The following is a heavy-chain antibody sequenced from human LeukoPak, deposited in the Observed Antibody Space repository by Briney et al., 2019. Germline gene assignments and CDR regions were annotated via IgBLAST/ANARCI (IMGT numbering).Heavy chain of an antibody. CDR3: AKDRDVLERPHFDY. Sequence: GGSLRLSCAASGFTFSSYGMHWVRQAPGKGLEWVAFIRYDGSNKYYAGSVKGRFTISRDNSKNTLYLQMNSLRAEDTAVYYCAKDRDVLERPHFDYWGQGTLATASS. J-gene: IGHJ4*02. D-gene: IGHD1-1*01. CDR1: GFTFSSYG. CDR2: IRYDGSNK. V-gene: IGHV3-30*02.